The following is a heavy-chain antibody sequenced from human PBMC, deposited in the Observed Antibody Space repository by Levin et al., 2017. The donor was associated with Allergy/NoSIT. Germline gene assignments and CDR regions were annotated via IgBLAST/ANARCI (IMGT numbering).Heavy chain of an antibody. CDR1: GGSISSSSYY. J-gene: IGHJ4*02. D-gene: IGHD6-19*01. CDR3: ASNEQWLVLGHGSFDY. CDR2: IYYSGST. V-gene: IGHV4-39*01. Sequence: SQTLSLTCTVSGGSISSSSYYWGWIRQPPGKGLEWIGSIYYSGSTYYNPSLKSRVTISVDTSKNQFSLKLSSVTATDTAVYYCASNEQWLVLGHGSFDYWGQGTLVTVSS.